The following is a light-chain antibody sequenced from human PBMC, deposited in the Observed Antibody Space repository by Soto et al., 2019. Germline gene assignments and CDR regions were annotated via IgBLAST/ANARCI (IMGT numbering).Light chain of an antibody. V-gene: IGLV1-44*01. CDR1: SSNIGSKP. J-gene: IGLJ2*01. Sequence: QAVLTQPPSASGTPGQRVTISCSGSSSNIGSKPVNWYQQLPGAAPKLLIHNTNQRPPGVPDRFSGSKSGTSASLAISGLQSDDEAHYYCAACDDSLNGLVFGGGTKLTVL. CDR3: AACDDSLNGLV. CDR2: NTN.